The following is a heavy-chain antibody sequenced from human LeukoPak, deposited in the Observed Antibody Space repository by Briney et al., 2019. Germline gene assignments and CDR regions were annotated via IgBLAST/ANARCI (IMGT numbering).Heavy chain of an antibody. CDR3: ARVQYYSSTSCYGGGWFDP. D-gene: IGHD2-2*01. J-gene: IGHJ5*02. CDR1: GGSISSGGYS. Sequence: SETLSLTCAVSGGSISSGGYSWSWLRQPPGKGLEGIGYIYRSGSTYYNPSLKSLVTISVDRSKNQFSLKLSSVAAAETAVYYCARVQYYSSTSCYGGGWFDPWGQGTLVTVSS. V-gene: IGHV4-30-2*01. CDR2: IYRSGST.